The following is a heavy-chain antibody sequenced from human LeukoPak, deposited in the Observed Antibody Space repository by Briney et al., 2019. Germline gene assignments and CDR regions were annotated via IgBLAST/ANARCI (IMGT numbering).Heavy chain of an antibody. V-gene: IGHV3-9*01. CDR2: INWKTGNG. CDR3: RRAARWQFDL. D-gene: IGHD1-1*01. CDR1: GFNFDDYA. J-gene: IGHJ2*01. Sequence: PGGSLRLSCAVSGFNFDDYAMHWVQQAPGRGLEWVSGINWKTGNGIYADSVKGRFTISRDNAKNSLYLQMSSLRAEDTALYCTRRAARWQFDLWGRGTLLTVSS.